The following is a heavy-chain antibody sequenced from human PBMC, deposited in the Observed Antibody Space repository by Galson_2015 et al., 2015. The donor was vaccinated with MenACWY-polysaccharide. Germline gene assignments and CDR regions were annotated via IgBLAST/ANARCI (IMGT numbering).Heavy chain of an antibody. V-gene: IGHV4-4*06. CDR3: ARIRGGNHAFDF. J-gene: IGHJ3*01. D-gene: IGHD2-15*01. Sequence: SRVTMSVDSSQNQFSLNLSSVTAADTAMYYCARIRGGNHAFDFWGQGTMVTVSS.